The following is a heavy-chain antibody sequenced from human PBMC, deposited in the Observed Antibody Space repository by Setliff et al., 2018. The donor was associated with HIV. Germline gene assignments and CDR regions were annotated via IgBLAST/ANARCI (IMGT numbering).Heavy chain of an antibody. CDR3: ARQDQYDDSGYYVGFYGMDV. V-gene: IGHV4-61*02. Sequence: SETLSLTCTVSGGSISSSSYYWTWIRQPAGKGLEWIGRIYTTGSTNYNPSLKSRVTISVDASKNQFSLKLSSVTAADTAVYYCARQDQYDDSGYYVGFYGMDVWGQGTTVTVSS. CDR1: GGSISSSSYY. CDR2: IYTTGST. J-gene: IGHJ6*02. D-gene: IGHD3-22*01.